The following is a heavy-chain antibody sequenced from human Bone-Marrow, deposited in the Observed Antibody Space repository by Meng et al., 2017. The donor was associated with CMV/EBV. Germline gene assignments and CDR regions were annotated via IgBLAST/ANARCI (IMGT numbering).Heavy chain of an antibody. CDR2: VNPFSGDT. Sequence: ASVKVSRKAPGYSFTGYFLHWVRQAPRQGLEWMGWVNPFSGDTNYAQKFQGRVTMTRDTSISTAYMELSSMRSENTAVYYFARGTRLGSSRPFDYWGQGTLVTVSS. CDR3: ARGTRLGSSRPFDY. CDR1: GYSFTGYF. J-gene: IGHJ4*01. V-gene: IGHV1-2*02. D-gene: IGHD1-14*01.